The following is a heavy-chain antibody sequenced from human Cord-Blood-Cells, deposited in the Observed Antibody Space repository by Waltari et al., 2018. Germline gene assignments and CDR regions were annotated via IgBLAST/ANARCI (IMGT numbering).Heavy chain of an antibody. CDR2: FDPKDGET. J-gene: IGHJ4*02. D-gene: IGHD2-15*01. CDR1: GYTLTELS. V-gene: IGHV1-24*01. Sequence: QVQLVQSGAEVKKPGASVKVSCKVSGYTLTELSMHWVLHAPGKGLEWMGGFDPKDGETIYAQKFQGRVTMTEDTSTDTAYMELSSLRSEDTAVYYCAAEYCSGGSCEYYFDYWGQGTLVTVSS. CDR3: AAEYCSGGSCEYYFDY.